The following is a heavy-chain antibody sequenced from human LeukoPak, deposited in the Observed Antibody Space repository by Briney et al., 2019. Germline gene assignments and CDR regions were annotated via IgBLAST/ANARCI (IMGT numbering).Heavy chain of an antibody. CDR3: AKGLSQWLLRGVDY. CDR2: ISWNSGSI. V-gene: IGHV3-9*01. Sequence: GGSLRLSCAASGFTFDDYAMHWVRQAPRKGLEWVSGISWNSGSIDYADSVKGRFTISRDSAKNSLYLQMNSLRAEDTALYYCAKGLSQWLLRGVDYWGQGTLVTVSS. D-gene: IGHD2-15*01. CDR1: GFTFDDYA. J-gene: IGHJ4*02.